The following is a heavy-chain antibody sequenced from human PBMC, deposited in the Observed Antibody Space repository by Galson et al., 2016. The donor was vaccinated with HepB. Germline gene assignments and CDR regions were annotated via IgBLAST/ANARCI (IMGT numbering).Heavy chain of an antibody. CDR1: GGSITGDPYF. J-gene: IGHJ1*01. CDR3: ARLTTVVARLD. V-gene: IGHV4-31*03. Sequence: TLSLTCTVSGGSITGDPYFWTWIRQQPGGGLEWIGFIHFRGRTDYNPSLKSRSTISIDTSKKQFSLKLTSVTAADTAVYYCARLTTVVARLDWGQGTLVTVSS. CDR2: IHFRGRT. D-gene: IGHD2-15*01.